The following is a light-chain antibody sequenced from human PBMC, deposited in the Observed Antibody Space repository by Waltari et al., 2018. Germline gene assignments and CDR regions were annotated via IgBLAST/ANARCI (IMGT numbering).Light chain of an antibody. V-gene: IGLV2-14*01. CDR1: SRDAGGFHY. Sequence: QSALTQPASVSGSPGHAITISCTGTSRDAGGFHYVSGYQHHTSKSPKLMISVVHKRPSGVFNRFSGSTSGNTASLTISGLKAEDEADYYGSSYTSSSTPVFGGGTKVPVL. CDR3: SSYTSSSTPV. CDR2: VVH. J-gene: IGLJ3*02.